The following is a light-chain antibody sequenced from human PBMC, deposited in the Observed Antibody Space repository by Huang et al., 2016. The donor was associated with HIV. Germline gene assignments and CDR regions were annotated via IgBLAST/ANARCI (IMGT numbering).Light chain of an antibody. J-gene: IGKJ1*01. Sequence: AIQMTQSPASLSASVGDRVTITCRASQGIRTDLDWYQQRLGKAPKLLVSAASHLQRGVPSRFSGSGSGTHFTLTISSLQPEDFATYYCLQGYTYPWTFGQGTRVEI. CDR1: QGIRTD. V-gene: IGKV1-6*01. CDR2: AAS. CDR3: LQGYTYPWT.